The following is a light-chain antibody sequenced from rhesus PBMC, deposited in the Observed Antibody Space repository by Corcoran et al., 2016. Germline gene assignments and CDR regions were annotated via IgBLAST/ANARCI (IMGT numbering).Light chain of an antibody. CDR3: QQHNSYPWT. V-gene: IGKV1-25*01. CDR1: QGLSKY. Sequence: DIQMTQSPSSLSASVGDTVTITCQASQGLSKYLAWYQQKPGKAPKLLIYDASTLQSGVPSRFSDSGSGTEFTLTISSLQPEDFATYYCQQHNSYPWTFGQGTKVEIK. CDR2: DAS. J-gene: IGKJ1*01.